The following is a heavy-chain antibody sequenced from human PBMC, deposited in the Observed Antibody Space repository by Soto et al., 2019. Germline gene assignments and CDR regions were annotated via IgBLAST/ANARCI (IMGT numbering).Heavy chain of an antibody. D-gene: IGHD2-15*01. V-gene: IGHV1-69*13. Sequence: ASVKVSCKASGGTFSSYAISWVRQAPGQGLEWMGGIIPIFGTANYAQKFQGRVTITADESTSTAYMELSSLRSEDTAVYYCARDRSRDGYSTFDYWGQGTLVTVSS. J-gene: IGHJ4*02. CDR2: IIPIFGTA. CDR3: ARDRSRDGYSTFDY. CDR1: GGTFSSYA.